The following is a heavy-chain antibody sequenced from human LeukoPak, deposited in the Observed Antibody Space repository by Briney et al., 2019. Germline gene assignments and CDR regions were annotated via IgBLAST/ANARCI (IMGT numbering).Heavy chain of an antibody. Sequence: GGSLRLSCAASGFTFSTYAMSWVRQAPGKGLEWVAAISGGIMINTYYTDSVKGRFTISRDNSKNTLYLQMNSLRDDDTAVYYCAKDPVVGAPHVFDIWGQGTMVAVSS. CDR2: ISGGIMINT. V-gene: IGHV3-23*01. J-gene: IGHJ3*02. CDR1: GFTFSTYA. D-gene: IGHD3-16*02. CDR3: AKDPVVGAPHVFDI.